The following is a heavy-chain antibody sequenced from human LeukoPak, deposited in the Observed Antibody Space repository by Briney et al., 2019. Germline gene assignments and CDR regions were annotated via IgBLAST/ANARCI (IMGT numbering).Heavy chain of an antibody. CDR1: GGSISTYY. V-gene: IGHV4-59*01. J-gene: IGHJ4*02. D-gene: IGHD2-15*01. CDR2: IYYSGST. Sequence: SETLSLTCTVSGGSISTYYWTWIRQPPGKGLEWIGYIYYSGSTNYNPSLKSRVTISVDTSKNQFSLKLTSVTAADTAVFYCARVRCSGGSCYSDYWGQGTLVTVSS. CDR3: ARVRCSGGSCYSDY.